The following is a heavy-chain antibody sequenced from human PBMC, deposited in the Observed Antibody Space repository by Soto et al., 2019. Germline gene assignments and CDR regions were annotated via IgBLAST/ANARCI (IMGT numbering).Heavy chain of an antibody. CDR3: SKWSGYGDL. J-gene: IGHJ4*02. D-gene: IGHD5-12*01. CDR1: GFTMSTYS. V-gene: IGHV3-23*01. Sequence: EMQLLESGGGLVQPGGSLRLSCEASGFTMSTYSVTWVRQAPGKGLEWVSGISVTPGITFYADSVKGRFTISRDSSNNAVYLQMNSLRAEDTAMYFCSKWSGYGDLWGQGTLVTVSS. CDR2: ISVTPGIT.